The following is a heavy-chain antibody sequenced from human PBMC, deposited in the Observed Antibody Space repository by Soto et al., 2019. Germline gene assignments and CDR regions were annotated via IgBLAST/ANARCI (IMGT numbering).Heavy chain of an antibody. J-gene: IGHJ4*02. V-gene: IGHV1-69*02. CDR3: ARGAVVSGDY. CDR2: IIPILGIA. Sequence: SVKLSCKASGGAFSSYTISWVRQAPGQGLEWMGRIIPILGIANYAQKFQGRVTITADKSTSTAYMELSSLRSEDTAVYYCARGAVVSGDYWGQGTLVTVSS. CDR1: GGAFSSYT. D-gene: IGHD2-15*01.